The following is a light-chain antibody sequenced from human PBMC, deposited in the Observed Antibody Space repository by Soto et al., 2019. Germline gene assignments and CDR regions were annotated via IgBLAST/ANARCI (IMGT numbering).Light chain of an antibody. J-gene: IGLJ3*02. V-gene: IGLV2-14*01. CDR2: EVS. CDR3: SSFTSINPGV. CDR1: SSDVGGYNY. Sequence: QSALTQPASVSGSPGQSITISCTGTSSDVGGYNYVSWYQQHPGKAPKLMIYEVSNRPSGVSNRFSGSKSGNTASLTISGLQAEDEADYYFSSFTSINPGVFGCGTKLTVL.